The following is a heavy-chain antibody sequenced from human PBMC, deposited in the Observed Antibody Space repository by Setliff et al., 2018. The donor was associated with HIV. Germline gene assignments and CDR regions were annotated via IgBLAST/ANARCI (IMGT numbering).Heavy chain of an antibody. V-gene: IGHV3-30*19. Sequence: LRLSCAASGFIFNNYGMQWVRQAPGKGLEWVAVIWHDGSNKYYADSVKGRFTISRDNSKNMLYVHMNSLRAEDTAIYYCAREVDPLVILGGLDVWGQGTAVTVSS. D-gene: IGHD2-2*01. CDR2: IWHDGSNK. CDR3: AREVDPLVILGGLDV. CDR1: GFIFNNYG. J-gene: IGHJ6*02.